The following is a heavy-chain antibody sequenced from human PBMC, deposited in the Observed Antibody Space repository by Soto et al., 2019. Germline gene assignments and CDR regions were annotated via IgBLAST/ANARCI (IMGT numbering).Heavy chain of an antibody. Sequence: PSETLSLTCTVSGYSISSGYYWGWIRQPPGKGLEWIGSAYHRGTSYYNPSLQSRVTISVDTSKNQFSLRLTSVTAADTAVYYCARGNGYYETSGDFNYWGQGALVTVSS. CDR2: AYHRGTS. V-gene: IGHV4-38-2*02. CDR1: GYSISSGYY. J-gene: IGHJ4*02. D-gene: IGHD3-22*01. CDR3: ARGNGYYETSGDFNY.